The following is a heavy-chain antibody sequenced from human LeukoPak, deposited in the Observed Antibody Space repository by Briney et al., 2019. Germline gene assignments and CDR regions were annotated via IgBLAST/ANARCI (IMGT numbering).Heavy chain of an antibody. J-gene: IGHJ4*02. CDR1: GFTFDDYA. D-gene: IGHD5-12*01. Sequence: PGRSLRLSCAASGFTFDDYAMHWVRQAPGKGLEWVSGISWYSGSIGYADSVKGRFTISRDNAKNSLYLQMNSLRAEDTALYYCAKDSGYDFSYFDYWGQGTLVTVSS. CDR2: ISWYSGSI. V-gene: IGHV3-9*01. CDR3: AKDSGYDFSYFDY.